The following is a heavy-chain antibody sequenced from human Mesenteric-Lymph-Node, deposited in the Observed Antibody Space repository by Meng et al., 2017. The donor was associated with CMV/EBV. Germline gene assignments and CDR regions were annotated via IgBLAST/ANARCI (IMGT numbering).Heavy chain of an antibody. Sequence: ASVKVSCKASGYTFTGYYMHWVRQAPGQGLEWMGWINPNSGGTNYAQKFQGRVALSRDTSISTAYMELSSLRSEDTAVYYCARGKNWFDPWGQGTLVTVSS. CDR1: GYTFTGYY. CDR3: ARGKNWFDP. V-gene: IGHV1-2*02. J-gene: IGHJ5*02. CDR2: INPNSGGT.